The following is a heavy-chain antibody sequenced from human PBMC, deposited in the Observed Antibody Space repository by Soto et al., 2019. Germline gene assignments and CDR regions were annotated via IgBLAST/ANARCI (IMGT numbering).Heavy chain of an antibody. CDR1: GYTFTSYY. Sequence: QVQLVQSGAEVTKPGASVTVSCKASGYTFTSYYTQWVRQAPGQGLEWMGIINPSGGSTTSAQKYEGRDTGPRDTSTSTVYMGLGSLPSNDRAVYYCSGAGGGKGRRFDYWGQGTLVTVSS. J-gene: IGHJ4*02. D-gene: IGHD3-16*01. CDR2: INPSGGST. V-gene: IGHV1-46*01. CDR3: SGAGGGKGRRFDY.